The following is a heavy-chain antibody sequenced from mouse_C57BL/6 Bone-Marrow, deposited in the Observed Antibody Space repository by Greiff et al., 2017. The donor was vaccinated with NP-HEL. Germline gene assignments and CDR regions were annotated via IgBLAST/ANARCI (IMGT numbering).Heavy chain of an antibody. CDR1: GYTFTSYW. CDR2: IDPSDSYT. Sequence: QVQLQQPGAELVMPGASVKLSCKASGYTFTSYWMHWVKQRPGQGLEWIGEIDPSDSYTNYNQKFKGQSTLTVDKSSSTAYRQLSSLTSEDSAVSCCARGVPWVAYWGQGTLVTVSA. V-gene: IGHV1-69*01. J-gene: IGHJ3*01. CDR3: ARGVPWVAY.